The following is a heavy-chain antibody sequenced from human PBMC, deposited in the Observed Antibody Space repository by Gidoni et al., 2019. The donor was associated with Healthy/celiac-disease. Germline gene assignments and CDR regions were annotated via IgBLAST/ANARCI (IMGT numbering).Heavy chain of an antibody. J-gene: IGHJ6*03. V-gene: IGHV1-69*06. CDR3: ARVQEATVTMHYYYYMDV. CDR2: IIPIFGTA. D-gene: IGHD4-4*01. Sequence: QVQLVQSGAEVKKPGSSVKVSCKASGGTFSSYAISWVRQAPGQGLEWMGGIIPIFGTANYAQKFQGRVTITADKSTSTAYMELSSLRSEDTAVYYCARVQEATVTMHYYYYMDVWGKGTTVTVSS. CDR1: GGTFSSYA.